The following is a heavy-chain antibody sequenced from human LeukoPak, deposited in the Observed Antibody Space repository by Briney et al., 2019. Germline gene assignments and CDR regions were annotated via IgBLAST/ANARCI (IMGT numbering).Heavy chain of an antibody. J-gene: IGHJ4*02. CDR3: ARVDSSGYYCFDY. CDR2: ISAYNGNT. Sequence: ASVKVSCKASGYTFTGYYMHWVRQAPGQGLEWMGWISAYNGNTNYAQKLQGRVTMTTDTSTSTAYMELRSLRSDDTAVYYCARVDSSGYYCFDYWGQGTLVTVSS. CDR1: GYTFTGYY. D-gene: IGHD3-22*01. V-gene: IGHV1-18*04.